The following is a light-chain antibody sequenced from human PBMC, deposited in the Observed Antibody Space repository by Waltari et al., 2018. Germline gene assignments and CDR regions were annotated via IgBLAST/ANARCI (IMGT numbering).Light chain of an antibody. J-gene: IGKJ1*01. Sequence: DIQMTQSPSTLSASVGDRVTITCRASQSISSWLAWYQQTPGKAPKPLIYKAASLESGVPSRFSGSGSVTEFTLTISSLQPEDFAPYYCQQYNSGWTLGQGTKVEIK. CDR3: QQYNSGWT. CDR1: QSISSW. CDR2: KAA. V-gene: IGKV1-5*03.